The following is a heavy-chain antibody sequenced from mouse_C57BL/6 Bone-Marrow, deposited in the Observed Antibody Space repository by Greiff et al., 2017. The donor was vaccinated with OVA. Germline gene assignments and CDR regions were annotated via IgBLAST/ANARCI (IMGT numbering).Heavy chain of an antibody. CDR1: GYTFTSYW. CDR2: IHPNSGST. J-gene: IGHJ2*01. CDR3: AREGYDGYFY. D-gene: IGHD2-3*01. V-gene: IGHV1-64*01. Sequence: VKLQQPGAELVKPGASVKLSCKASGYTFTSYWMHWVKQRPGQGLEWIGMIHPNSGSTNYNEKFKSKATLTVDKSSSTAYMQLSSLTSEDSAVYYCAREGYDGYFYWGQGTTLTVSS.